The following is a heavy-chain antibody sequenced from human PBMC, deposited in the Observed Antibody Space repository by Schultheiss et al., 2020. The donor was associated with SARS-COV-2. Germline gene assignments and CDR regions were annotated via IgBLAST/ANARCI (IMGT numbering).Heavy chain of an antibody. Sequence: SQTLSLTCTVSGGSISSGSYCWSWIRQPAGKGLEWIGRIYPSGATDYNPSLKSRVTLSVDTSKNQFSLKLRSVTAADTAVYYCGRDQLWFGSGDYGMDVWGQGTTVTVSS. V-gene: IGHV4-61*02. D-gene: IGHD3-10*01. CDR2: IYPSGAT. J-gene: IGHJ6*02. CDR3: GRDQLWFGSGDYGMDV. CDR1: GGSISSGSYC.